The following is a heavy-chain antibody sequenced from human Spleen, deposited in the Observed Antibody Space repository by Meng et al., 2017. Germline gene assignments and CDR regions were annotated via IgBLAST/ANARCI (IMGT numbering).Heavy chain of an antibody. D-gene: IGHD6-19*01. J-gene: IGHJ4*02. CDR1: GFTFSNYA. CDR2: ISSSGSTI. CDR3: ARAQWLVSYVGIDY. V-gene: IGHV3-48*03. Sequence: GESLKISCVASGFTFSNYAIHWVRQAPGKGLEWVSYISSSGSTIYYADSVKGRFTISRDNAKNSLYLQMNSLRAEDTAVYYCARAQWLVSYVGIDYWGQGTLVTVSS.